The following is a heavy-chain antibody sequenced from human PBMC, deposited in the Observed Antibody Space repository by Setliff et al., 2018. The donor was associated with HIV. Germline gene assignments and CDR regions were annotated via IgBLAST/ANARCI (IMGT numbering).Heavy chain of an antibody. CDR1: GGSFNDYY. CDR3: ARGLNYYGSGSYLPLGC. V-gene: IGHV4-34*01. J-gene: IGHJ4*02. Sequence: SETLSLTCAVHGGSFNDYYWTWIRQPPGKGLEWIGEIDHSGNIKYHASLKSRVTISKDTSKNQISLKLRSVTAADTAVYYCARGLNYYGSGSYLPLGCWGQGTLVTVSS. CDR2: IDHSGNI. D-gene: IGHD3-10*01.